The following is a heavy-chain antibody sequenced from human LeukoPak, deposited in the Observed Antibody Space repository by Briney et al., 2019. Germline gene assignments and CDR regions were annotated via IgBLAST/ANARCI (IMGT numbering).Heavy chain of an antibody. CDR1: GYTFTNFG. D-gene: IGHD6-13*01. CDR3: ARAGIAAPYYYYYMDV. CDR2: INTNTGNP. V-gene: IGHV7-4-1*02. J-gene: IGHJ6*03. Sequence: ASVKVSCKASGYTFTNFGINWVRQAPGQGLEWMGWINTNTGNPTYAQGFTGRFVFSLDTSVSTAYLQISSLKAEDTAVYYCARAGIAAPYYYYYMDVWGKGTTVTVSS.